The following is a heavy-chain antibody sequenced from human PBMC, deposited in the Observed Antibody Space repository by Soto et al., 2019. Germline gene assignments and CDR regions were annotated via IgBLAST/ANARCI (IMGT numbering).Heavy chain of an antibody. J-gene: IGHJ4*01. CDR1: GGTFSSYA. Sequence: QVQLVQSGAEVKKPGSSVKVSCKASGGTFSSYAISWVRQAPGQGLEWMGGVIPIFGTANYVQKFQGRVTITADGSTSTAYMELSSLRSEDTAVYYCAGVSDRRRWDFDYWGHGTLATVSS. CDR3: AGVSDRRRWDFDY. CDR2: VIPIFGTA. D-gene: IGHD1-26*01. V-gene: IGHV1-69*01.